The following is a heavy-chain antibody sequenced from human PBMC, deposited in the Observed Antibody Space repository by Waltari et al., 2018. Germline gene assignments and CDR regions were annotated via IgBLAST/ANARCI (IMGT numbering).Heavy chain of an antibody. CDR3: ARHGRYFDWLFN. V-gene: IGHV4-38-2*01. J-gene: IGHJ4*02. Sequence: QVQLQESGPGLVKPSETLSLTCAVSGYSISSGYYWGWIRQPPGKGLEWIGSIYHSGSTYYNPSPKSRVTISVDTSKNQFSLKLSSVTAADTAVYYCARHGRYFDWLFNWGQGTLVTVSS. CDR1: GYSISSGYY. CDR2: IYHSGST. D-gene: IGHD3-9*01.